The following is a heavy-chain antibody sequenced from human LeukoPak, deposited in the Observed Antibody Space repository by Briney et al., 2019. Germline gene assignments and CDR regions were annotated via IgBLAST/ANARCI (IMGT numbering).Heavy chain of an antibody. V-gene: IGHV1-18*04. J-gene: IGHJ5*02. CDR2: ISAYNGNT. CDR1: GYTFTGYY. Sequence: ASVKVSCKASGYTFTGYYMHWVRQAPGQGLEWMGWISAYNGNTNYAQKLQGRVTMTTDTSTSTAYMELRSLRSDDTAVYYCARGTYSSGWYWFDPWGQGTLVTVSS. CDR3: ARGTYSSGWYWFDP. D-gene: IGHD6-19*01.